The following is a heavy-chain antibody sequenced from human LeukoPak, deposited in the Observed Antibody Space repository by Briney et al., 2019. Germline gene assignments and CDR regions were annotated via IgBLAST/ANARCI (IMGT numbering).Heavy chain of an antibody. CDR1: GYILTDYY. CDR2: MNPNSGNT. J-gene: IGHJ5*02. CDR3: ARSYGSGISAVWFDP. Sequence: ASVKVSCKASGYILTDYYIHWVRQAPGQGLEWMGWMNPNSGNTGYAQKFQGRVTMTRNTSISTAYMELSSLRSEDTAVYYCARSYGSGISAVWFDPWGQGPRSPSPQ. D-gene: IGHD3-10*01. V-gene: IGHV1-8*02.